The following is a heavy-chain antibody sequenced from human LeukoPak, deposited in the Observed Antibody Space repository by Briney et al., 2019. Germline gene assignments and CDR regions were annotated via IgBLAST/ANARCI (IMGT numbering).Heavy chain of an antibody. D-gene: IGHD2-2*01. CDR2: IYTSGST. CDR1: GGSISSYY. CDR3: ARDGKYCSSTSCYPGGFDY. V-gene: IGHV4-4*08. Sequence: NPSETLSLTCTVSGGSISSYYWSWIRQPPGKGLEWIGRIYTSGSTNYNPSLKSRVTISVDTSKNQFSLKLSSVTAADTAVYYCARDGKYCSSTSCYPGGFDYWGQGTLVTVSS. J-gene: IGHJ4*02.